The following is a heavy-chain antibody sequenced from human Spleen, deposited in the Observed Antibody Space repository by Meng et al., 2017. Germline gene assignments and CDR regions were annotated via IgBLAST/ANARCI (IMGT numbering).Heavy chain of an antibody. CDR2: ISSSGSTI. Sequence: GESLKISCAASGFTFSSYSMNWVRQAPGKGLERVSYISSSGSTIYYADSVKGRFTISRDNAKNSLYLQMNSLRAEDTAVYYCARGGFSIFYYYDSSGYPVNDYWGQGTLVTVSS. D-gene: IGHD3-22*01. V-gene: IGHV3-48*04. J-gene: IGHJ4*02. CDR3: ARGGFSIFYYYDSSGYPVNDY. CDR1: GFTFSSYS.